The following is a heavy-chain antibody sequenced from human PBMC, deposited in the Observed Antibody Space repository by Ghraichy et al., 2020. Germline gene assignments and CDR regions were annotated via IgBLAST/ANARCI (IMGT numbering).Heavy chain of an antibody. CDR3: ARGRRYGGICYVGGCSYFYYMDV. CDR1: GESFSDYY. Sequence: ETLSLTCAVYGESFSDYYWSWIRQSPGKGLEWIGEINHVGRTNHNPSLKSRVTMSMDTSKNQCSLTLSSVTAADTAVYCARGRRYGGICYVGGCSYFYYMDVWGKGTTVTVSS. CDR2: INHVGRT. V-gene: IGHV4-34*01. J-gene: IGHJ6*03. D-gene: IGHD2-8*02.